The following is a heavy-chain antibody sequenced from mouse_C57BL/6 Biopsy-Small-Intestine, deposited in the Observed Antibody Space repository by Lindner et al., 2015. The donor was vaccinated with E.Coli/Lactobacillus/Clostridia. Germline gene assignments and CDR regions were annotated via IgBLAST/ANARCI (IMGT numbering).Heavy chain of an antibody. CDR1: GYTFTSYY. Sequence: SVKVSCKASGYTFTSYYMHWVRQAPGQGLEWMGIINPSGDTTSYAQKFQGRVTMTRDTSTSTVYMELSSLRSEDTAVYYCAREGSSGEYYFDYWGQGTLVTVSS. D-gene: IGHD1-3*01. V-gene: IGHV1-53*01. CDR2: INPSGDTT. CDR3: AREGSSGEYYFDY. J-gene: IGHJ2*01.